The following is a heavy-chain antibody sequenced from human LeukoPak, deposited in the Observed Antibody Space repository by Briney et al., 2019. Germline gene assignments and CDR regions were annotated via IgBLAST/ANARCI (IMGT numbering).Heavy chain of an antibody. CDR1: GFTFSGYW. V-gene: IGHV3-74*01. D-gene: IGHD5-18*01. CDR3: ASWDTAMFDY. CDR2: INSDGSRT. Sequence: GGSLRLSCAASGFTFSGYWMHWVRQAPGKGLVWVSRINSDGSRTSYADSVKGRFTISRDNAKNTLYLQMNSLRAEDTAVYYCASWDTAMFDYWGQGSLVTVPS. J-gene: IGHJ4*02.